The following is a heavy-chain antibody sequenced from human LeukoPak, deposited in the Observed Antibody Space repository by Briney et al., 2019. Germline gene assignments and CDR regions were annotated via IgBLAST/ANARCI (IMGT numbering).Heavy chain of an antibody. V-gene: IGHV3-30*03. CDR2: ISYDGSNK. Sequence: PGGSLRLSCAASGFTFSSYGMHWVRQAPDKGLEWVAVISYDGSNKYYADSVKGRFTISRDNSKNTLYLQMNSLRADDTAVYYCARGYCGGDCPRDDDAFDIWGQGTTVTVSS. D-gene: IGHD2-21*02. CDR1: GFTFSSYG. J-gene: IGHJ3*02. CDR3: ARGYCGGDCPRDDDAFDI.